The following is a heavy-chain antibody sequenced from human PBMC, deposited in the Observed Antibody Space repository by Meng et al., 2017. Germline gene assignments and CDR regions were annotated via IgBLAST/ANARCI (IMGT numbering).Heavy chain of an antibody. J-gene: IGHJ3*02. CDR2: IYYSGST. CDR1: GGSLSSGGYY. V-gene: IGHV4-31*03. CDR3: ARDQGGSGSFGFAFDI. Sequence: QAQLPGSGPGLVKPSQTLSLTCTVSGGSLSSGGYYWSWIRQHPGKGLEWIGYIYYSGSTYYNPSLKSRVTISVDTSKNQFSLKLSSVTAADTAVYYCARDQGGSGSFGFAFDIWGQGTMVTVSS. D-gene: IGHD6-19*01.